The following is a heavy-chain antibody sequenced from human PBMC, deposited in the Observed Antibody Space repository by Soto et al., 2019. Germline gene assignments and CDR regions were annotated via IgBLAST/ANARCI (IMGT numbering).Heavy chain of an antibody. J-gene: IGHJ6*02. CDR2: IKSKTDGGTT. CDR1: GFTFSNAW. V-gene: IGHV3-15*01. CDR3: TTSRDGSHYYYYGMDV. Sequence: VQLVESGGGLVKPGGSLRLSCAASGFTFSNAWMSWVRQAPGKGLEWDGRIKSKTDGGTTDYAAPVKGRFTISRDDSKNTLYLQMNSLKTEDTAVYYCTTSRDGSHYYYYGMDVWGQGTTVPVSS.